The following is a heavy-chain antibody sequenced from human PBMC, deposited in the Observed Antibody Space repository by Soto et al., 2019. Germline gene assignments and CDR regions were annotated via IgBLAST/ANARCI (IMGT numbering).Heavy chain of an antibody. D-gene: IGHD3-22*01. CDR1: GGSISSSSYY. CDR3: ARPTPADYYASSGYRGMEGWFDP. Sequence: PSETLSLTCTVSGGSISSSSYYWGWIRQPPGKGLEWIGSIYYSGSTYYNPSLKSRVTISVDTSKNQFSLKLSSVTAADTAVYYCARPTPADYYASSGYRGMEGWFDPWGQGTLVTVSS. CDR2: IYYSGST. J-gene: IGHJ5*02. V-gene: IGHV4-39*01.